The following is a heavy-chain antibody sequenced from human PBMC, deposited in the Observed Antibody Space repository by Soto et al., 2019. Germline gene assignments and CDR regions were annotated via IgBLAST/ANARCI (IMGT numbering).Heavy chain of an antibody. Sequence: GGSLRLSCAASGFTFSSYAMSWVRQAPGKGLEWVSAISGSGGSTYYADSVKGRFTISRDNSKNTLYLQMNSLRAEDTAVYYCASSTYYDFWSGYYRDYYYYGMDVWGQGTTVTVSS. CDR3: ASSTYYDFWSGYYRDYYYYGMDV. J-gene: IGHJ6*02. D-gene: IGHD3-3*01. CDR2: ISGSGGST. V-gene: IGHV3-23*01. CDR1: GFTFSSYA.